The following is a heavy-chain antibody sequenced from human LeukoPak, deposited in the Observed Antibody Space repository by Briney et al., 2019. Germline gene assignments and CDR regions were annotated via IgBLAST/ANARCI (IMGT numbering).Heavy chain of an antibody. CDR2: LYTDDTT. J-gene: IGHJ4*02. D-gene: IGHD4-11*01. V-gene: IGHV3-53*01. Sequence: GGSLRLSCVASGFTVSDYYMSWVRQAPGKGLEWVSLLYTDDTTIYADSVEGRFTISRDDSKNTIYLHMTTLRGEDTAVYYCARGGAFYCNPRYWGQGTLVTVSS. CDR1: GFTVSDYY. CDR3: ARGGAFYCNPRY.